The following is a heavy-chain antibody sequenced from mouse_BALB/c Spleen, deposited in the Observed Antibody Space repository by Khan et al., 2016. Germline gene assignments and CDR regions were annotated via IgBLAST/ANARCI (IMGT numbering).Heavy chain of an antibody. J-gene: IGHJ3*01. V-gene: IGHV2-6-7*01. CDR1: GFSLTGYG. D-gene: IGHD2-4*01. CDR3: SMDYDWFAY. Sequence: QVQLKESGPGLVAPSQSLSITCTVSGFSLTGYGVNWVRQPPGKGLEWLGKIWADGRTDYNSALKSRVSISTDDSKSQVVLQMNSLQTDDTATDYCSMDYDWFAYWGQGTLVIVSA. CDR2: IWADGRT.